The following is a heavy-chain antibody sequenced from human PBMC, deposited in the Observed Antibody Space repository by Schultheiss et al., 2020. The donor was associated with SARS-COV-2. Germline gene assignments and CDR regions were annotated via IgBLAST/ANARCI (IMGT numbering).Heavy chain of an antibody. CDR3: ARVGESDSSSWYHAFDI. CDR1: GYTFTSYD. V-gene: IGHV1-69*13. Sequence: SVKVSCKASGYTFTSYDISWVRQAPGQGLEWMGGIIPIFGTANYAQKFQGRVTITADESTSTAYMELSSLRSEDTAVYYCARVGESDSSSWYHAFDIWGQGTMVTVSS. J-gene: IGHJ3*02. CDR2: IIPIFGTA. D-gene: IGHD6-13*01.